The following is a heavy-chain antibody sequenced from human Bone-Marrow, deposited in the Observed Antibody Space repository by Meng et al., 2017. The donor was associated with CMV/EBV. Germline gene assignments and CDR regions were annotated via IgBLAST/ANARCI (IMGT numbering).Heavy chain of an antibody. D-gene: IGHD2-2*01. CDR3: AREGCSSTICYAFDD. CDR1: GDTFSSYA. Sequence: SVKISCKASGDTFSSYAISWVRQAPGQGLEWMGGIIPIFGTTNYAQKFQGRVTITTDESTSTAYMELSSLRSEDTAVYYCAREGCSSTICYAFDDWGQGTLVTVSS. V-gene: IGHV1-69*05. J-gene: IGHJ4*02. CDR2: IIPIFGTT.